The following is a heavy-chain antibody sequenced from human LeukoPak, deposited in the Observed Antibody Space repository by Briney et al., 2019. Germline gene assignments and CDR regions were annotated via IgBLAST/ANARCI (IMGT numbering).Heavy chain of an antibody. D-gene: IGHD5-18*01. CDR1: GGSISSSSYY. J-gene: IGHJ4*02. Sequence: SETLSLTCTVSGGSISSSSYYWGWIRQPPGKGLEWIGSIYYSGSTYYNPSLKSRVTISVDTSKNQFSLKLSSVTAADTAVYYCARVRDHTYVDTAMVFDYWGQGTLVTVSS. CDR2: IYYSGST. CDR3: ARVRDHTYVDTAMVFDY. V-gene: IGHV4-39*07.